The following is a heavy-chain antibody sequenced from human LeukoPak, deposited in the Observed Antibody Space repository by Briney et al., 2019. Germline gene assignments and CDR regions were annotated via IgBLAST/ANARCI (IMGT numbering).Heavy chain of an antibody. J-gene: IGHJ6*02. D-gene: IGHD4-17*01. CDR1: GFTLSSNY. V-gene: IGHV3-53*01. Sequence: GGSLRLSCAASGFTLSSNYMSWVRQAPGEGLEWVAVIYSGGSTYYADSVKGRFTISSDNSKNALYLQMNSLRAEDTAVYYCARDDYGDYGYYYGMDVWGQGTTVTVSS. CDR3: ARDDYGDYGYYYGMDV. CDR2: IYSGGST.